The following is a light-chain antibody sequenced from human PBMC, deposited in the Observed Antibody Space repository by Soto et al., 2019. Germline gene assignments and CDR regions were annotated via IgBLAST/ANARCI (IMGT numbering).Light chain of an antibody. CDR2: DVS. CDR1: SSDVGGYNR. Sequence: QSALTPPPSVSGSPGQSVTISCTGTSSDVGGYNRVSWYQQPPGKAPKLLIYDVSNRPSGGSTRFSGSKSGNTASLTISGLQDEDEADYYCTSYATGSAYVFGPGTKVTVL. J-gene: IGLJ1*01. CDR3: TSYATGSAYV. V-gene: IGLV2-18*02.